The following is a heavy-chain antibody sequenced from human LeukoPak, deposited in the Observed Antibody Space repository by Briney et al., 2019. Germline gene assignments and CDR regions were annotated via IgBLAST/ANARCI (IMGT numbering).Heavy chain of an antibody. J-gene: IGHJ1*01. CDR2: ISNDGSRK. V-gene: IGHV3-30*03. Sequence: GGSLRLSCAPSGFTFSRHGMHWVRQAPGKGLEWVAIISNDGSRKYYAHSVEGRFTISRDNAKNSLYLQMNSLRAEDTAVYYCARDAASSGHRPEYFQHWGQGTLVTVSS. CDR3: ARDAASSGHRPEYFQH. CDR1: GFTFSRHG. D-gene: IGHD3-22*01.